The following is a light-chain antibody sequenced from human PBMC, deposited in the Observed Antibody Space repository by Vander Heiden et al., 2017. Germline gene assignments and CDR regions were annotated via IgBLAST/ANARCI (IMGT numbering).Light chain of an antibody. V-gene: IGLV2-11*01. CDR1: SSDVGGYNY. CDR3: CSYAGSFRV. J-gene: IGLJ1*01. Sequence: QSALTQPRSVSGSPGQSVTISCTGTSSDVGGYNYVSWYQQHPGKAPKLMIYDVNKRPSGVPDRFSGPKSDNTASLTISGLQAEYEADYYCCSYAGSFRVFGTGTKVTVL. CDR2: DVN.